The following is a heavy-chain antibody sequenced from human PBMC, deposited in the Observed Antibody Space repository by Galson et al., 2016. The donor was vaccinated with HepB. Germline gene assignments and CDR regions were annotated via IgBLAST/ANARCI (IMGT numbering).Heavy chain of an antibody. D-gene: IGHD2-15*01. CDR2: IRGSDGTDI. CDR3: AKGRINIDQDFDY. Sequence: SLRLSCAASGFTFSSYTMNWVRQAPGKGPEWVSAIRGSDGTDIWYADSVKGRFIISRDDSKNTLFLDMNSLRAEDTARYCCAKGRINIDQDFDYWGQGTPVTVSS. V-gene: IGHV3-23*01. J-gene: IGHJ4*02. CDR1: GFTFSSYT.